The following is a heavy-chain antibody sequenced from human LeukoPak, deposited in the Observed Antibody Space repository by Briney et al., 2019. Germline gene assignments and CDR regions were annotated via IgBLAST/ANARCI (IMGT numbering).Heavy chain of an antibody. V-gene: IGHV4-38-2*02. CDR3: ATEIQNIAGRVY. CDR1: GYSISSGYY. Sequence: PSETLSLTCSVSGYSISSGYYWGWIRPAPGKGLEWIGNLYHSGSTYYNLSLKSRVSISVDTSKNQFSLNLSSVTAADTAVYYCATEIQNIAGRVYWGQGTLVTVSS. D-gene: IGHD6-6*01. J-gene: IGHJ4*02. CDR2: LYHSGST.